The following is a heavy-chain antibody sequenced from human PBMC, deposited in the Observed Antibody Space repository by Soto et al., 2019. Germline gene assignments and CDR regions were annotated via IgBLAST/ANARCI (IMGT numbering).Heavy chain of an antibody. CDR3: ARGNNWKRYYYGMDV. J-gene: IGHJ6*02. CDR1: GYTFTSYD. D-gene: IGHD1-20*01. CDR2: MNPNSGNT. Sequence: QVQLVQSGAEVKKPGASVKGSCKASGYTFTSYDINWVRQATGQGLEWMGWMNPNSGNTGYAQKFQGRVTMTRNNSIRTAYMELSSLRSEDTAVYYCARGNNWKRYYYGMDVWGQGTTVTVSS. V-gene: IGHV1-8*01.